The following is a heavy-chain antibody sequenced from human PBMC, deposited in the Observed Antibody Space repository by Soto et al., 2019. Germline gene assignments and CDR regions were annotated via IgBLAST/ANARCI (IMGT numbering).Heavy chain of an antibody. D-gene: IGHD6-13*01. V-gene: IGHV4-30-4*01. CDR2: IYSSGST. Sequence: QVQLQESGPGLVKPSQTLSLTCTVSGGSISGGDYYWSWIRQPPGKGLEWIGYIYSSGSTYDNPSLRSRLTISVDTSRNQFSLKLRSVTAADTAVYYCVTTPPMGGANPYRWSDGGWAFDVWGRGTLVTVSS. CDR3: VTTPPMGGANPYRWSDGGWAFDV. J-gene: IGHJ3*01. CDR1: GGSISGGDYY.